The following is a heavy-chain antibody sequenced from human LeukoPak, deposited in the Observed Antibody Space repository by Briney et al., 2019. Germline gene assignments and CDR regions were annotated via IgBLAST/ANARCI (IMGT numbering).Heavy chain of an antibody. V-gene: IGHV1-69*05. Sequence: VASVKVSCKASGYTFTSYGISWVRQAPGQGLEWMGGIIPIFGTANYAQKFQGRVTITTDESTSTAYMELSSLRSEDTAVYYCARDSGDSTVGGAFDIWGQGTMVTVSS. CDR1: GYTFTSYG. J-gene: IGHJ3*02. D-gene: IGHD1-26*01. CDR2: IIPIFGTA. CDR3: ARDSGDSTVGGAFDI.